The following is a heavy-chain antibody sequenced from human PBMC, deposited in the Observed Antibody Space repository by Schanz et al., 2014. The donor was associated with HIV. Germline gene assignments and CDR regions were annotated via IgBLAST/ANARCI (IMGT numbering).Heavy chain of an antibody. D-gene: IGHD6-19*01. J-gene: IGHJ6*02. Sequence: VQLVQSGAEVKKPGSSVKVSCKASGGTFRSNAITWVRQAPGQGLEWIGHFNVMLSKINSAQKFQGRVSMTADPSTNTAYMEMRGLRFEDTAVYYCASGRRSGIGWRMDVWGQGTTVSVS. CDR2: FNVMLSKI. CDR3: ASGRRSGIGWRMDV. CDR1: GGTFRSNA. V-gene: IGHV1-69*01.